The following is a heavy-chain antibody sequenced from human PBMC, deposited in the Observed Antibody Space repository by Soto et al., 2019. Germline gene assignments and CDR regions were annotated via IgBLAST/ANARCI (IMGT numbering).Heavy chain of an antibody. V-gene: IGHV4-59*08. CDR2: IDYSGST. J-gene: IGHJ4*02. CDR1: GGSISSYY. CDR3: ARHLVPEK. Sequence: SETLSLTCTVSGGSISSYYWNWIRQTPGKGLEWIAYIDYSGSTNYNPSLKSRATISADTSRNQVSLKLFSVTAADTAVYYCARHLVPEKWGQGTLVTVSS.